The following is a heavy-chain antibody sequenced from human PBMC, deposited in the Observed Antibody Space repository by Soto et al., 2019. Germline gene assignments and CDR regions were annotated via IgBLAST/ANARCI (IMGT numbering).Heavy chain of an antibody. CDR1: GYSFTIYG. Sequence: QVQLVQSGAEVKKPGASVKVSCKASGYSFTIYGISWVRQAPGQGLEWLGWISAYNGNTNYAQILQGRVTMTTDTSTSTAYMELRSLRSDDTAVYYWARAFNYSDSSGNWYFDLWGRGTLVTVSS. D-gene: IGHD3-22*01. CDR3: ARAFNYSDSSGNWYFDL. V-gene: IGHV1-18*01. CDR2: ISAYNGNT. J-gene: IGHJ2*01.